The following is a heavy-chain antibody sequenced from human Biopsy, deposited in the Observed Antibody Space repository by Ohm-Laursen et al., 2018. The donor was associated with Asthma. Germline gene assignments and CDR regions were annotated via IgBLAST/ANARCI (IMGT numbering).Heavy chain of an antibody. CDR1: GAAISRGGYY. V-gene: IGHV4-61*08. CDR2: IYTDGST. Sequence: SETLSLTCSVSGAAISRGGYYWSWIRQPPGKGLEWIGYIYTDGSTDHNPSLSSRLTLSVDTSKNQFSLRLTSVTAADTAVYYCARGSSSRLSQWELLVSGGKRAHSYYGMDVWGQGTTVTVSS. CDR3: ARGSSSRLSQWELLVSGGKRAHSYYGMDV. J-gene: IGHJ6*02. D-gene: IGHD1-26*01.